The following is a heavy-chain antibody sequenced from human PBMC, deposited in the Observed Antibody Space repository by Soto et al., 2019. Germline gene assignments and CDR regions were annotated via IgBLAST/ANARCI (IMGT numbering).Heavy chain of an antibody. D-gene: IGHD3-10*01. V-gene: IGHV4-31*03. J-gene: IGHJ3*02. CDR2: IYYSGST. CDR3: GSGSIRAFDI. CDR1: GSSISRGDYY. Sequence: PSETLSLTCSLSGSSISRGDYYSSWLRQHPGKVLEWIGYIYYSGSTYYNPSLKSRVTISVDTSKNQFSLKLSSVTAADTAVYYYGSGSIRAFDIWGQGRMVTVSS.